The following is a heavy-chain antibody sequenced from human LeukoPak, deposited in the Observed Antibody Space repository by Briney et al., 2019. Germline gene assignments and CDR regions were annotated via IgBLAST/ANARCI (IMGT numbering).Heavy chain of an antibody. CDR3: ARVGAGYSSGWCTGY. V-gene: IGHV1-2*02. D-gene: IGHD6-19*01. CDR2: INPNSGGT. Sequence: ASVKVSCKASGYTFTGYYMHWVRQAPGQGLEWMGWINPNSGGTTYAQKFQGRVTMTRDTSISTAYMELSRLRSDDTAVYYCARVGAGYSSGWCTGYWGQGTLVTVSS. J-gene: IGHJ4*02. CDR1: GYTFTGYY.